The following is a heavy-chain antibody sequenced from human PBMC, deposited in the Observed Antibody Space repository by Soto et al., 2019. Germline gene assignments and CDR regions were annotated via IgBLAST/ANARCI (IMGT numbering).Heavy chain of an antibody. Sequence: SETLSLTCAVSGGSISSGGYSWSWIRQPPGKVLEWIGYIYHSGSTYYNPSLKSRVTISVDRSKNQFSLKLSSVTAADTAVYYCASRHYSGWYVFDYWGQGTLVTVSS. CDR2: IYHSGST. J-gene: IGHJ4*02. D-gene: IGHD6-19*01. CDR1: GGSISSGGYS. V-gene: IGHV4-30-2*01. CDR3: ASRHYSGWYVFDY.